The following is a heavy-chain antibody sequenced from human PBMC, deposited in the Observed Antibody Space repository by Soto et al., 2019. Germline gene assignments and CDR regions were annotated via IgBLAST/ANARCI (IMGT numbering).Heavy chain of an antibody. D-gene: IGHD2-15*01. CDR1: GFTFSSYS. CDR3: ARDPLGYCSGGSCYFDY. V-gene: IGHV3-21*01. CDR2: ISSSSSYI. Sequence: EVQLVESGGGLVKPGGSLRLSCAASGFTFSSYSMNWVRQAPGEGLEWVSSISSSSSYIYYADSVKGRFTISRDNAKNSLYLQMNSLRAEDTAVYYCARDPLGYCSGGSCYFDYWGQGTLVTVSS. J-gene: IGHJ4*02.